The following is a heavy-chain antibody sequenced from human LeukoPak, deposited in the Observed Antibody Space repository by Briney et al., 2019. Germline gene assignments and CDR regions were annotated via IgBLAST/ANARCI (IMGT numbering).Heavy chain of an antibody. D-gene: IGHD2-15*01. CDR1: GGTFSSYA. CDR2: IIPIFGTA. CDR3: AREGGGHPGIGYYYMDV. Sequence: SVKVSCKASGGTFSSYAISWVRQAPGQGLEWMGGIIPIFGTANYAQKFQGRVTTTTDESTSTAYMELSSLRSEDTAVYYCAREGGGHPGIGYYYMDVWGKGTTVTVSS. J-gene: IGHJ6*03. V-gene: IGHV1-69*05.